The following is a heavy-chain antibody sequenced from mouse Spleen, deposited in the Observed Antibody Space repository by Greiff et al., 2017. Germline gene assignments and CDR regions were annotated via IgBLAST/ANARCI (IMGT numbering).Heavy chain of an antibody. CDR1: GYTFTSYW. D-gene: IGHD2-13*01. J-gene: IGHJ4*01. Sequence: VQLQQPGAELVKPGASVKLSCKASGYTFTSYWMHWVKQRPGQGLEWIGMIHPNSGSTNYNEKFKSKATLTVDKSSSTAYMQLSSLTSEDSAVYYCARREVYYGDPYAMDYWGQGTSVTVSS. V-gene: IGHV1-64*01. CDR2: IHPNSGST. CDR3: ARREVYYGDPYAMDY.